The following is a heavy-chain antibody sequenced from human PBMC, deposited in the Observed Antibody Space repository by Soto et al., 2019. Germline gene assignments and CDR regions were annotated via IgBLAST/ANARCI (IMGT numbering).Heavy chain of an antibody. D-gene: IGHD6-19*01. CDR3: ARVAVAGIGWFDP. CDR1: GGSFSGHY. J-gene: IGHJ5*02. CDR2: NNHNGNT. V-gene: IGHV4-34*01. Sequence: SETLSLPCAVYGGSFSGHYWTWIRQPPGKGLEWIGENNHNGNTNYNPSLKSRVTISVDTLKNQVSLKLSSVTAADTAVYYCARVAVAGIGWFDPWGQGTLVTVSS.